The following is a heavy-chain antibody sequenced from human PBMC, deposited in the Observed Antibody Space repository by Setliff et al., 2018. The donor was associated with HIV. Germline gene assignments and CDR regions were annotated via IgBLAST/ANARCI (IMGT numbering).Heavy chain of an antibody. D-gene: IGHD6-6*01. J-gene: IGHJ6*03. CDR1: GFTFNSYA. Sequence: GSLRLSCAASGFTFNSYAMHWVRQAPGKGLEWVAVIWYDGSKKYYGDSVKGRFTISRDKSKNTLYLQTDSLRAEDTAAYYCAKDSSSGYYYYYLDVWGKGTTVTVSS. V-gene: IGHV3-33*03. CDR3: AKDSSSGYYYYYLDV. CDR2: IWYDGSKK.